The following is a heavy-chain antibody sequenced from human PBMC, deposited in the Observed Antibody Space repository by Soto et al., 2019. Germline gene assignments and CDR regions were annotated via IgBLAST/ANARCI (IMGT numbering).Heavy chain of an antibody. V-gene: IGHV4-30-2*01. CDR2: IYQSGSA. CDR1: GGSITSVGYS. D-gene: IGHD2-8*02. CDR3: ARDKITGLFDY. J-gene: IGHJ4*02. Sequence: SETLSLTCAVSGGSITSVGYSWSWIRQAPGKGLEWLGYIYQSGSAYYNPSLKSRVTISIDTSKNQFSLKLTSVTAADTAVYYCARDKITGLFDYWGQGTQVTVSS.